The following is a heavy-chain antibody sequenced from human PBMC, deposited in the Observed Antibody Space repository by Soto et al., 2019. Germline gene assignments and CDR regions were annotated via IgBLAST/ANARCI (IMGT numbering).Heavy chain of an antibody. V-gene: IGHV1-18*01. CDR3: ARSSMRGYDESPLRSSYGMDV. CDR2: ISAYNGNT. Sequence: ASVKVSCKASGYTFTSYGISWVRQAPGQGLEWMGWISAYNGNTNYAQKLQGRVTMTTDTSTSTAYMELRSLRSEDTAVYYCARSSMRGYDESPLRSSYGMDVWGQGATVTVSS. CDR1: GYTFTSYG. D-gene: IGHD5-12*01. J-gene: IGHJ6*02.